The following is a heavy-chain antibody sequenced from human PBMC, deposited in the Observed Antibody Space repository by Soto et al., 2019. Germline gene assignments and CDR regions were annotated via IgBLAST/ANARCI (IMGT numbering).Heavy chain of an antibody. V-gene: IGHV4-30-4*01. CDR2: VYYTGST. J-gene: IGHJ4*02. D-gene: IGHD1-1*01. Sequence: SETLSLTCSVSGGSIISDEYYWTWIRQPPGGGLEWIGHVYYTGSTSYSPSLKSRLTISVDTSKNQFSLRLNSVSAADTAVYYCARDRSNSPDLLDSWGRGTLVTVSS. CDR3: ARDRSNSPDLLDS. CDR1: GGSIISDEYY.